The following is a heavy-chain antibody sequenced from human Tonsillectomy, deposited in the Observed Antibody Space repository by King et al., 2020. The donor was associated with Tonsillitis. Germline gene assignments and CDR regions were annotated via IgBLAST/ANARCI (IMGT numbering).Heavy chain of an antibody. CDR2: IXYTGST. V-gene: IGHV4-59*01. D-gene: IGHD1-1*01. CDR1: GDSNNTYY. Sequence: QLQESGPRVVKPSETXSLTCSVXGDSNNTYYWSWLRQPPGKXLEWIGYIXYTGSTSYSPSLXSRVTISXXTSKNXFSXTLNSVTPADTAVYYCATTAXXGXTTFXAFXXWG. J-gene: IGHJ3*01. CDR3: ATTAXXGXTTFXAFXX.